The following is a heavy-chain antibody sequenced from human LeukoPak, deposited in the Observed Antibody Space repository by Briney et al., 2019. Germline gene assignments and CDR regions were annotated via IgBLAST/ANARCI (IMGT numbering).Heavy chain of an antibody. CDR1: GFTFSSYS. V-gene: IGHV3-21*01. Sequence: GGSLRLSCAASGFTFSSYSMNWVRQAPGKGLEWVSSISSSSSYIYYADSVKGRFTISRDNARNSLYLQMNSLRAEDTAVYYCARRPGGPNPNNGYSSSWYDWFDPWGQGTLVTVSS. CDR2: ISSSSSYI. CDR3: ARRPGGPNPNNGYSSSWYDWFDP. D-gene: IGHD6-13*01. J-gene: IGHJ5*02.